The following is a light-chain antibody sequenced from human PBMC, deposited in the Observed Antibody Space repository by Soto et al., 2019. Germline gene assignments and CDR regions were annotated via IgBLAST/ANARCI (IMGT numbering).Light chain of an antibody. J-gene: IGKJ2*01. Sequence: DLQMTQSPSTLSASIGDTVIITCRASQSINSWLAWYQQKPGKAPKLLIHKASTLESGVPSRFSGSKSGTEFTLTISSLQPDDFATFYCQQYDRFPYTFGQGTKLEIK. CDR2: KAS. CDR3: QQYDRFPYT. V-gene: IGKV1-5*03. CDR1: QSINSW.